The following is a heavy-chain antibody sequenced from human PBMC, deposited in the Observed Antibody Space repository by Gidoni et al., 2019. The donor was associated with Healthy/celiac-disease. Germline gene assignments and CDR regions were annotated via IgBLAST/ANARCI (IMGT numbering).Heavy chain of an antibody. CDR2: IIPILGIA. J-gene: IGHJ6*02. V-gene: IGHV1-69*09. Sequence: QVQLVQSGAEVKKPGSSVKVSCKASGGTFSSYAISWVRQAPGQGLEWMGRIIPILGIANYAQKFQGRVTITADKSTSTAYMELSSLRSEDTAVYYCARGSTVITAGGYYYYGMDVWGQGTTVTVSS. CDR1: GGTFSSYA. D-gene: IGHD4-17*01. CDR3: ARGSTVITAGGYYYYGMDV.